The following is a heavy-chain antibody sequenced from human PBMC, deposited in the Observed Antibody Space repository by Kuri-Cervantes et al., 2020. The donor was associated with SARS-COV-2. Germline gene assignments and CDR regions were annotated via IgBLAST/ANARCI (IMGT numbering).Heavy chain of an antibody. CDR1: GYTFTSYA. J-gene: IGHJ6*02. Sequence: SVKVSCKASGYTFTSYAMNWVRQAPGQGLEWMGRIIPILGTANYAQKFQGRVTITADESTSTAYMELSSLRSEDTAVYYCARVLTIFGVPNRGMDVWGQGTTVTVSS. CDR2: IIPILGTA. CDR3: ARVLTIFGVPNRGMDV. D-gene: IGHD3-3*01. V-gene: IGHV1-69*11.